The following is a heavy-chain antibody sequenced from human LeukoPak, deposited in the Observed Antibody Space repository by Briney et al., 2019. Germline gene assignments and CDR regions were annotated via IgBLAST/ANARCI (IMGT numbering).Heavy chain of an antibody. V-gene: IGHV3-30*02. J-gene: IGHJ3*01. CDR2: IRYDGNNK. Sequence: GGSLRLSCAASGFTFNNYGMHWVRQAPGKGLEWVAFIRYDGNNKFYADSVKGRFTISRDNSKNTLYLQMNSLRPEDTAVYYCARDSTSSWETAFDVWGQGTMVTVSS. CDR3: ARDSTSSWETAFDV. CDR1: GFTFNNYG. D-gene: IGHD1-26*01.